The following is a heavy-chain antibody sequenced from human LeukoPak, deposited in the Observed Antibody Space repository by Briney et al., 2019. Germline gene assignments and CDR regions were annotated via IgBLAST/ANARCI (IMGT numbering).Heavy chain of an antibody. CDR1: GGSISSGNYY. J-gene: IGHJ1*01. D-gene: IGHD1-26*01. Sequence: SESLSLTCTVSGGSISSGNYYWGWIRHAPGEGLEWLGSIYYSGRTFYNPSLKSRVTISVDTSKNQFSLKLSSVTAADTAVYYCARNVGATLEYFQHWGQGTLVTVSS. CDR3: ARNVGATLEYFQH. V-gene: IGHV4-39*01. CDR2: IYYSGRT.